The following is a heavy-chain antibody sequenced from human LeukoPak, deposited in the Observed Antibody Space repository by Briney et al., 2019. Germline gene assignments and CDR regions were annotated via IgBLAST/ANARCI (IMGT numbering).Heavy chain of an antibody. D-gene: IGHD3-22*01. CDR2: ISGSSNSI. V-gene: IGHV3-21*01. CDR3: VKADYYDTSNYYYRYFQY. J-gene: IGHJ1*01. CDR1: GFTFSSYS. Sequence: GGSLRLSCAASGFTFSSYSMNWVRQAPGKGLEWVSCISGSSNSIYYADSVKGRFTISRDNSKNTLYLQMSSLRAEDTAVYYCVKADYYDTSNYYYRYFQYWGQGTLVTVSS.